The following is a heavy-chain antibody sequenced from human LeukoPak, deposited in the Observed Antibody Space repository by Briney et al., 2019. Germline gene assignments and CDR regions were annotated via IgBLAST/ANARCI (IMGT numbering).Heavy chain of an antibody. Sequence: PGGSLRLSCAASGFTFSSYAMHWVRQAPGKGLEWVAVISYDGSSKYYADSVKGRFTISRDNSKNTLYLQMNSLRAEDTAVYYCASPIAVAGSRDYWGQGTLVTVSS. CDR2: ISYDGSSK. CDR1: GFTFSSYA. V-gene: IGHV3-30-3*01. D-gene: IGHD6-19*01. CDR3: ASPIAVAGSRDY. J-gene: IGHJ4*02.